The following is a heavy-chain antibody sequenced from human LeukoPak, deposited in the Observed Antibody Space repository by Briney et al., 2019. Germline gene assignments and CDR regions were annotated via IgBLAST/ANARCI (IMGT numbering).Heavy chain of an antibody. CDR1: GFTFSSYG. CDR2: ISGSGGST. J-gene: IGHJ3*02. CDR3: AKDWVTMIVSGAFDI. Sequence: GGTLRLSCAASGFTFSSYGMSWVRQAPGKGLEWVSAISGSGGSTYYADSVKGRFTISRDNSKNTLYLQMNSLRAEDTAVYYCAKDWVTMIVSGAFDIWGQGTMVTVSS. D-gene: IGHD3-22*01. V-gene: IGHV3-23*01.